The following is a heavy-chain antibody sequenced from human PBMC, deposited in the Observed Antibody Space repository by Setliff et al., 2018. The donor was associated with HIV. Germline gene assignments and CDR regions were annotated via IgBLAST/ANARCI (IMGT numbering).Heavy chain of an antibody. CDR1: GYTFTNYY. V-gene: IGHV1-46*01. J-gene: IGHJ4*02. Sequence: ASVKVSCKASGYTFTNYYIHWVRQAPGQGLEWMGIINPSGGSTTYAQKFQGRVTMTTDTSTSTAYMELRSLSSDDTAVYYCARKGSGSSFDFEYWGQGTLVTVSS. CDR3: ARKGSGSSFDFEY. D-gene: IGHD3-10*01. CDR2: INPSGGST.